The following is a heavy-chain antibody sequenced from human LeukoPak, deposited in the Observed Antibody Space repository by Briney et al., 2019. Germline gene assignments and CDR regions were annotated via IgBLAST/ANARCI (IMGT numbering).Heavy chain of an antibody. CDR1: RYTFTTYA. CDR2: INTDTGNP. D-gene: IGHD4-23*01. J-gene: IGHJ3*02. Sequence: ASVKVSCKASRYTFTTYAMNWVRQAPGQGLEWMGWINTDTGNPTYAQGFTERFVFSLDTSVSTAYLQISSLKAEDTAVYYCARGTYGGNSGDTFDIWGQGTMVTVSS. V-gene: IGHV7-4-1*02. CDR3: ARGTYGGNSGDTFDI.